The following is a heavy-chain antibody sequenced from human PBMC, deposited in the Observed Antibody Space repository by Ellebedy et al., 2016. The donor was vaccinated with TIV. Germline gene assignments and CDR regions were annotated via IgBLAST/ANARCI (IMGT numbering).Heavy chain of an antibody. CDR3: AKDQYTYGSSPFDF. CDR1: GFTFSSYA. Sequence: GGSLRLSXAASGFTFSSYAMSWVRQAPGKGLQWVSSITGSGDSTYSADSVKGRFTISRDNSKNTVYLQMNSLRAEDTAVYYCAKDQYTYGSSPFDFWGQGTLVTVSS. D-gene: IGHD5-18*01. V-gene: IGHV3-23*01. CDR2: ITGSGDST. J-gene: IGHJ4*02.